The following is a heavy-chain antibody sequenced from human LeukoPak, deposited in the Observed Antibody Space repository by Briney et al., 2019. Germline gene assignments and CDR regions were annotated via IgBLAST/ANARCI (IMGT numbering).Heavy chain of an antibody. J-gene: IGHJ4*02. CDR2: ISHSSSTI. Sequence: PGGSLRLSCAASGFSFSTYAMNWVRQAPGEGLEWVSYISHSSSTIYYADSVKGRFTISRDNSKNTLYLQMNSLRAEDTAVYYCAKGERLRDIDFDYWGQGTLVTVSS. D-gene: IGHD6-25*01. V-gene: IGHV3-48*01. CDR3: AKGERLRDIDFDY. CDR1: GFSFSTYA.